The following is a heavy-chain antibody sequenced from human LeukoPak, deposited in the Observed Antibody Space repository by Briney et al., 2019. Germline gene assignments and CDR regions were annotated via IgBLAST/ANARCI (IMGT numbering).Heavy chain of an antibody. CDR2: ISSSSSAI. CDR1: GFTFSSYH. V-gene: IGHV3-48*01. Sequence: GGSLRLSCAASGFTFSSYHMNWVRQAPGKGLEWVSYISSSSSAIYYADSVKGRFTISRDNAKKSLYLQMSSLRAEDTAVCYCARDYSYSFDQWGQGTLVTVSS. D-gene: IGHD5-18*01. J-gene: IGHJ4*02. CDR3: ARDYSYSFDQ.